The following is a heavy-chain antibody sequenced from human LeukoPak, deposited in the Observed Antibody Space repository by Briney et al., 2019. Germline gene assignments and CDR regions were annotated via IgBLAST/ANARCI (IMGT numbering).Heavy chain of an antibody. CDR2: ITPIFGTA. V-gene: IGHV1-69*01. J-gene: IGHJ6*03. Sequence: SVKVSXKASGGTFSSYAISWVRQAPGQGLEWMGGITPIFGTANYAQKFQGRVTITADESTSTAYMELSSLRSEDTAVYYCARGSDTAMVMGYYYYYMDVWGKGTTVTVSS. CDR1: GGTFSSYA. D-gene: IGHD5-18*01. CDR3: ARGSDTAMVMGYYYYYMDV.